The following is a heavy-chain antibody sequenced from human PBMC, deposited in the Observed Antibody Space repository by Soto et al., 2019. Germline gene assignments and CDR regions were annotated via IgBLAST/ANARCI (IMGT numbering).Heavy chain of an antibody. CDR3: AREAGYCSRTSCYRRAFDT. Sequence: EVQLVESGGDLVRPGGSLRLSCAASGFTFSGHWMHWVRQVPGKGLEWVSRVNTDGGTSAYADSVKGRFTISRENAKNILCLQMGGLRAEDAAVYYCAREAGYCSRTSCYRRAFDTWGQGTTVSVSS. D-gene: IGHD2-2*01. V-gene: IGHV3-74*03. CDR1: GFTFSGHW. CDR2: VNTDGGTS. J-gene: IGHJ3*02.